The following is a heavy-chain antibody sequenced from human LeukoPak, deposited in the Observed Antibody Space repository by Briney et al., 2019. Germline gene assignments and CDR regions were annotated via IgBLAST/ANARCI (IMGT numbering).Heavy chain of an antibody. CDR3: ARDPARGGAEANWFDP. J-gene: IGHJ5*02. D-gene: IGHD4-17*01. V-gene: IGHV4-4*02. Sequence: SETLSLTCAVSGGSISSSNWWSWVRQPPGKGLEWIGEINHSGSTKYNPSLKSRVAISVDTSKNQLSLKLSSVTAADTAVYYCARDPARGGAEANWFDPWGQGTPVTVSS. CDR2: INHSGST. CDR1: GGSISSSNW.